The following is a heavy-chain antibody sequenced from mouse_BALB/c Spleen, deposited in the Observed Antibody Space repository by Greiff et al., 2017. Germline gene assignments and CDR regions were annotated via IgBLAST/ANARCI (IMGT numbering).Heavy chain of an antibody. J-gene: IGHJ4*01. Sequence: LEESGPELVKPGASVKMSCKASGYTFTSYVMHWVKQKPGQGLEWIGYINPYNDGTKYNEKFKGKATLTSDKSSSTAYMELSSLTSEDSAVYYCAREVVPYAMDYWGQGTSVTVSS. CDR2: INPYNDGT. CDR1: GYTFTSYV. D-gene: IGHD1-1*01. V-gene: IGHV1-14*01. CDR3: AREVVPYAMDY.